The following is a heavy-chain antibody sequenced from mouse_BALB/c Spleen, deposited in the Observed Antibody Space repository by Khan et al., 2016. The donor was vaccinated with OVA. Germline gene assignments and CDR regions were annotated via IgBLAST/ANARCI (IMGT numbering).Heavy chain of an antibody. Sequence: EVQLQESGPGLLKPSQSLSLTCTVTGYSITSDYAWNWLRQFPGNKLEWMVYIGYSGSTTYNPSLRSRISITRDTPKNQLFLQLNSVTTEETATCYCADGSLLHRYADYYDKWGQGTTLTVSS. V-gene: IGHV3-2*02. CDR1: GYSITSDYA. CDR3: ADGSLLHRYADYYDK. D-gene: IGHD1-1*01. J-gene: IGHJ2*01. CDR2: IGYSGST.